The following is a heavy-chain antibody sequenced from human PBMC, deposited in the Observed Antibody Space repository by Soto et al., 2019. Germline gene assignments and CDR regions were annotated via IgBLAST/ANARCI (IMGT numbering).Heavy chain of an antibody. J-gene: IGHJ6*03. V-gene: IGHV4-34*01. CDR1: GGSFSGYQ. Sequence: QAQLQQWGAGLLKPSETLSLTGAVYGGSFSGYQWSWIRQTPGKGLGWIGEINDSGNINYNPSLKSRVTILIDTPKKQISLKLSSVTAADTAVYYCARGLILWFGELSRRGGYYYYVDVWGKGTTVTVSS. CDR3: ARGLILWFGELSRRGGYYYYVDV. D-gene: IGHD3-10*01. CDR2: INDSGNI.